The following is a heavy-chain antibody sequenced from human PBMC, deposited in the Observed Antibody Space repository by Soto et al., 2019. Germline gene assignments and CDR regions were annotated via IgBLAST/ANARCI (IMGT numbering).Heavy chain of an antibody. V-gene: IGHV3-23*01. CDR1: GFNFSNYV. Sequence: EVQLLESGGGLVQPGGSLRLSCAASGFNFSNYVMSWVRQAPGKGLEWVAGISVTGGSIFHGNAVKGRFTISRDNSKNTLYLQMKSVRVEDTAIYSCAKKAGYSGFHPFDYWGQGTLVTVSS. J-gene: IGHJ4*02. CDR3: AKKAGYSGFHPFDY. D-gene: IGHD5-12*01. CDR2: ISVTGGSI.